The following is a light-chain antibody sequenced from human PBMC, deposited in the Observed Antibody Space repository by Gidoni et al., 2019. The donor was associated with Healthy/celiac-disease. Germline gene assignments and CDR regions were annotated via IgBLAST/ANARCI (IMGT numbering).Light chain of an antibody. V-gene: IGKV1-39*01. CDR2: AAS. CDR3: QQSYSTPRT. CDR1: QSISSY. Sequence: DIQMTQSPSSLSASVGDRVTITCRASQSISSYLNWYQQKPGKAPKRLIYAASSLQSGVPSRFSGSGSGTDFTLTISSLQPEDFATYYCQQSYSTPRTFGGGTKVEIK. J-gene: IGKJ4*01.